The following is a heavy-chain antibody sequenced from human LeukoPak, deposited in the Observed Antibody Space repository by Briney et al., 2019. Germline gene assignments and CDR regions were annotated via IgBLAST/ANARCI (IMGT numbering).Heavy chain of an antibody. CDR2: IDPNSGGT. V-gene: IGHV1-2*02. J-gene: IGHJ4*02. D-gene: IGHD3-10*01. CDR3: ARDQSGSYLN. CDR1: GYTFTDYY. Sequence: ASVKVSCKASGYTFTDYYMHWVGQAPGQGLEWMGWIDPNSGGTNYAQKFQGRVTMTRDTSISTAYMELSRLRSDDTAVYYCARDQSGSYLNWGQGTLVTVSS.